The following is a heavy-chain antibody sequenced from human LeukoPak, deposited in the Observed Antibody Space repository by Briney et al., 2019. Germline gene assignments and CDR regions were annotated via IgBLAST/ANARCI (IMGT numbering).Heavy chain of an antibody. CDR3: ARDLLNEGNHLDY. J-gene: IGHJ4*02. CDR2: IYYSGST. V-gene: IGHV4-30-4*01. CDR1: GGSISSGDYY. D-gene: IGHD4-23*01. Sequence: PSETLSLTCTVSGGSISSGDYYWSWIRQPPGKGLEWIGYIYYSGSTYYDPSLKSRVTISVDTSKNQFSLKLSSVTAADTAVYYCARDLLNEGNHLDYWGQGTLVTVSS.